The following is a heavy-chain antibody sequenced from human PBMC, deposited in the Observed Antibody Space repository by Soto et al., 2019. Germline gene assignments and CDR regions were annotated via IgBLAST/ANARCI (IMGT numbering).Heavy chain of an antibody. CDR2: ITSSSGHI. Sequence: KTGGSLRLSCEASGFTLTTYTMNWVRQASGKGLGWVSSITSSSGHIYYADSVKGRFTISRDNARNSLYLQMNSLRAEDTAVYYCVRERGLSSFYGMDVWGQGTTVTVSS. J-gene: IGHJ6*02. CDR1: GFTLTTYT. D-gene: IGHD3-10*01. CDR3: VRERGLSSFYGMDV. V-gene: IGHV3-21*01.